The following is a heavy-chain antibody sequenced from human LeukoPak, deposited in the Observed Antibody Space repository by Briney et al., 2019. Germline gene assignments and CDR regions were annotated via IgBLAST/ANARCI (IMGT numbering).Heavy chain of an antibody. CDR2: IYYSGST. Sequence: SETLSLTCTVSNGSVRGYYWSWVRQSPGKGLEWIGYIYYSGSTNYNPSLKSRVTISIHTSRNQFSLMLSSVTAADTAMYYCARYYDRTGFDYWGQGTLVTVSS. CDR3: ARYYDRTGFDY. CDR1: NGSVRGYY. V-gene: IGHV4-59*08. D-gene: IGHD3-16*01. J-gene: IGHJ4*02.